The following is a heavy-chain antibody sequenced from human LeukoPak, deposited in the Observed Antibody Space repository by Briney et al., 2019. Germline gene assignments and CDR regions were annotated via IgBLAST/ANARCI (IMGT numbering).Heavy chain of an antibody. CDR2: IYPGDSET. Sequence: GEPLQISCQGSGSIFTINWIGWVRQMPGKGLEWMGIIYPGDSETTYSPSFQGQVTISADKSITTAYLQWDSLKASDTAMYYCARHPWGIKVADYWGQGTLVTVSS. D-gene: IGHD3-16*01. V-gene: IGHV5-51*01. J-gene: IGHJ4*02. CDR3: ARHPWGIKVADY. CDR1: GSIFTINW.